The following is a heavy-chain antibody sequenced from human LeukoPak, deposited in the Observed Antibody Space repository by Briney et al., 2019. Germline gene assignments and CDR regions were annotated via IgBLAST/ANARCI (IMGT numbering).Heavy chain of an antibody. D-gene: IGHD3-10*01. CDR3: ARDGVYGSGTYYNDY. J-gene: IGHJ4*02. V-gene: IGHV3-23*01. Sequence: PGGSLRLSCAASGFTFSSYAMSWVRQAPGKGLEWVSSISGSGGFTYYVDSVKGRFTISRDNSKNTLYLQMNSLRDEDTAVYYCARDGVYGSGTYYNDYWGQGTLVTVSS. CDR1: GFTFSSYA. CDR2: ISGSGGFT.